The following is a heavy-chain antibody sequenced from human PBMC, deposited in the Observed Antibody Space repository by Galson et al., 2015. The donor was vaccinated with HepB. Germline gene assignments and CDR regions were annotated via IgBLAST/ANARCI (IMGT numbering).Heavy chain of an antibody. CDR1: GFTFSNYG. V-gene: IGHV3-33*01. J-gene: IGHJ4*02. Sequence: SLRLSCAASGFTFSNYGMHWVRQAPGKGLEWVALIWFDGSKKYYADSVKGRFTTSRDNSNNTLFLQMTSLRAEDTAVYYWARYGGGPRELEWLSPNEALDYWGQGILVTVAS. CDR3: ARYGGGPRELEWLSPNEALDY. CDR2: IWFDGSKK. D-gene: IGHD3-3*01.